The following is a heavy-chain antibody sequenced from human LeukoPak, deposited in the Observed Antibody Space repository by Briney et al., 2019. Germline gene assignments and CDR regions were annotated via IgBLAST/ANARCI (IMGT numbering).Heavy chain of an antibody. CDR3: VKLRIAVALLDY. Sequence: GGSRRLSCAASGFTFSSYGMSWVRQAPGKGLEWVSSISGSGGSTYYAGSVKGRFTISRDNSKNTLYLQMNSLRAEDTSVYDCVKLRIAVALLDYWGQGTLVTVSS. V-gene: IGHV3-23*01. J-gene: IGHJ4*02. D-gene: IGHD6-19*01. CDR1: GFTFSSYG. CDR2: ISGSGGST.